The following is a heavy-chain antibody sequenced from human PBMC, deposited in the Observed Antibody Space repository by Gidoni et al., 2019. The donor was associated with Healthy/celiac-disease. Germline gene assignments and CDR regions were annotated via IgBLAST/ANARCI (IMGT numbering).Heavy chain of an antibody. V-gene: IGHV3-23*01. CDR2: ISGSGGST. Sequence: EVQLLESVGGLVQPGGSLRLSCAASGFPFSSYALRWVRQAPGKRLEWVSAISGSGGSTYYADSVKGRFTISRDNSKNTLYLQMNSLRAEDTAVYYCAKDAIVVPAAIPYYYYGMDVWGQGTTVTVSS. J-gene: IGHJ6*02. CDR3: AKDAIVVPAAIPYYYYGMDV. D-gene: IGHD2-2*02. CDR1: GFPFSSYA.